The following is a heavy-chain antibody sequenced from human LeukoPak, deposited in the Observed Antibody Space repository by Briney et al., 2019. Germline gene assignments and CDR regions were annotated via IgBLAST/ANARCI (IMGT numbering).Heavy chain of an antibody. CDR1: GFTFGSYG. J-gene: IGHJ4*02. CDR3: ARGPPMGSSSAYFDY. Sequence: GGSLRLSCSTSGFTFGSYGMTWVRQAPGKGLEWVSSISSSSSYIYYADSVKGRFTISRDNAKNSLYLQMNSLRAEDTAVYYCARGPPMGSSSAYFDYWGQGTLVTVSS. D-gene: IGHD6-6*01. CDR2: ISSSSSYI. V-gene: IGHV3-21*01.